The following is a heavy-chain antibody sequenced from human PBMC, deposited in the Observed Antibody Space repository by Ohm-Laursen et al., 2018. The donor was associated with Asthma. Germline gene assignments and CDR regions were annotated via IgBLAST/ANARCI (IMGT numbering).Heavy chain of an antibody. CDR2: ISSNGGST. V-gene: IGHV3-64D*08. Sequence: SLRLSCSASGFTFSSYAMHWVRQAPGKGLEYVSAISSNGGSTYYADSVKGRFTISRDNSKNTLYLQMSSLRAEDTAVYYCVKSIPNPHLTYCSGGSCDGDYWGQGTLVTVSS. J-gene: IGHJ4*02. CDR3: VKSIPNPHLTYCSGGSCDGDY. D-gene: IGHD2-15*01. CDR1: GFTFSSYA.